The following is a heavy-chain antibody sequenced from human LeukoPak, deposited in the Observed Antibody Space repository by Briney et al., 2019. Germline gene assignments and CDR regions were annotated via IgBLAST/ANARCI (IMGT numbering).Heavy chain of an antibody. J-gene: IGHJ6*02. CDR1: GYTFTSYG. V-gene: IGHV1-18*01. Sequence: ASVKVSCKASGYTFTSYGISWVRQAPGQGLEWMGWISAYNGNTNYAQKLQGRVTMTTDTSTSTAYMELRSLRSDDTAVYYCARVPLTWYGSGFYYYYYYGMDVWGQGTTVTVSS. CDR2: ISAYNGNT. D-gene: IGHD6-19*01. CDR3: ARVPLTWYGSGFYYYYYYGMDV.